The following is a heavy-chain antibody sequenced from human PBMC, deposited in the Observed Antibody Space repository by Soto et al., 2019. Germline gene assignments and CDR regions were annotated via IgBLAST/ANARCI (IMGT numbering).Heavy chain of an antibody. CDR2: ISYDGSNK. J-gene: IGHJ4*02. V-gene: IGHV3-30*18. D-gene: IGHD3-22*01. CDR1: GFTFSSYG. CDR3: AKGEYYYDSSGLFY. Sequence: HPGGSLRLSCAASGFTFSSYGMHWVRQAPGKGLEWVAVISYDGSNKYYADSVKGRFTISRDNSKNTLYLQMNSLRAEDTAVHYCAKGEYYYDSSGLFYWGQGTLVTVST.